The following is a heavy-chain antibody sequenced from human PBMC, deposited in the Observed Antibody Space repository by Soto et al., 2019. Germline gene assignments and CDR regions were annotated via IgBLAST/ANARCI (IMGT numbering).Heavy chain of an antibody. J-gene: IGHJ5*02. CDR1: SGSFSVYY. D-gene: IGHD6-19*01. CDR2: INHAGST. V-gene: IGHV4-34*01. CDR3: AREDSSGWSGWFDP. Sequence: SETLSLTCAVYSGSFSVYYWNWIRQSPGKGLEWIGEINHAGSTNYNPSLKSRVTISVDTSKNQFSLKLSSVTAADTAVYYCAREDSSGWSGWFDPWGQGTLVTVSS.